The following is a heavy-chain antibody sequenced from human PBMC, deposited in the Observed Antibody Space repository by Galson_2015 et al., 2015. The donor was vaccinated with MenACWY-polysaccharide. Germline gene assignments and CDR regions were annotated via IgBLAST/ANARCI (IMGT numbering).Heavy chain of an antibody. J-gene: IGHJ4*02. V-gene: IGHV1-8*01. D-gene: IGHD2-21*01. CDR3: TRIIARKHTFVDS. CDR1: GYKFSSYD. CDR2: MNPNSGNT. Sequence: CCKDSGYKFSSYDLNWVRQARGPGLAWMGWMNPNSGNTGHAQKFPGRVAMTRDTATSTAYMELRMLRYDDTAVYYCTRIIARKHTFVDSWGQGTLVSVS.